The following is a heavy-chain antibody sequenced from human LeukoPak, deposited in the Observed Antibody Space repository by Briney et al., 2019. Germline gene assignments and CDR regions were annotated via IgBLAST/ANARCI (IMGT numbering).Heavy chain of an antibody. D-gene: IGHD2-2*01. CDR3: APHCSSASCPDY. CDR2: INQDGSEK. CDR1: GFTFYNYW. Sequence: GGSLRLSCAASGFTFYNYWMSWVRQAPGKGLEWVANINQDGSEKYYVDSVKGRFTISRDNARNSLYLQMNSLRTEDTSVYYCAPHCSSASCPDYWGQGTLVTVSS. V-gene: IGHV3-7*01. J-gene: IGHJ4*02.